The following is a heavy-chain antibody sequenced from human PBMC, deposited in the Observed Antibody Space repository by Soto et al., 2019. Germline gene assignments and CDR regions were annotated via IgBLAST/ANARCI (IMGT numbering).Heavy chain of an antibody. CDR3: ARGRYDFWSGYYRDWFDP. D-gene: IGHD3-3*01. Sequence: ASVKVSCKASGYTFTGYFVHWVRQAPGQGLEWMGWINPKTDDTNYGQNFQGRVTMTRDTSTSTVYMELNSLTSEDTAVYYCARGRYDFWSGYYRDWFDPWGQGTLVTVSS. J-gene: IGHJ5*02. CDR1: GYTFTGYF. V-gene: IGHV1-2*02. CDR2: INPKTDDT.